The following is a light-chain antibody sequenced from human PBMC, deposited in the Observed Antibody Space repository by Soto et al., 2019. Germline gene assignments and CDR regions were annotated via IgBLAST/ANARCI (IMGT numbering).Light chain of an antibody. V-gene: IGLV2-23*02. CDR2: EVN. CDR3: PSARSYIHVV. CDR1: SSYVGSDNL. J-gene: IGLJ2*01. Sequence: QSALTQPASVSGSPGQSITISCTGTSSYVGSDNLVSWFQQHPGKAPKLMIYEVNKRPSGVSNRFSGSKSGNTASLTISGLQAEDEADYYCPSARSYIHVVFGGGTKLTVL.